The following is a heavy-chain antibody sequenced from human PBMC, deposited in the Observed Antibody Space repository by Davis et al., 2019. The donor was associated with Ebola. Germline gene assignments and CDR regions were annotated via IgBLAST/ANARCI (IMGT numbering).Heavy chain of an antibody. J-gene: IGHJ4*02. CDR2: LIVSATST. CDR3: ARDAFSLSRYDTEEH. Sequence: GESLKISCAASGFTFYRYEMNWVRQAPGNALEWVSYLIVSATSTFYAVSVKGRFTISRDNARDSLYLQMDSLRVEDTAIYYCARDAFSLSRYDTEEHWSQGTLVTVS. CDR1: GFTFYRYE. V-gene: IGHV3-48*03. D-gene: IGHD3-9*01.